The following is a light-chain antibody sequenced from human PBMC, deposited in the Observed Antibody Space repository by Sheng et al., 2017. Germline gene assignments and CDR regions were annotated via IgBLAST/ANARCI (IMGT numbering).Light chain of an antibody. J-gene: IGLJ1*01. CDR3: GTWDTSLSEGV. CDR2: DND. V-gene: IGLV1-51*01. CDR1: SSKFENVY. Sequence: QSVLTQPPSVSAAPGQKVTISCSGTSSKFENVYLSWYQHVPGAVPKVVIYDNDKRSSGIPDRFSGSKSATSAALDITGLQTGDEADYYCGTWDTSLSEGVFGTGTKVTVL.